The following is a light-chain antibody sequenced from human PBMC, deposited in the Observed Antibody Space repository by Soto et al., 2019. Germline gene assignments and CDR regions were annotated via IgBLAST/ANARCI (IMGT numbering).Light chain of an antibody. CDR3: QQRSGRLT. J-gene: IGKJ4*01. CDR1: QTVNNF. V-gene: IGKV3-11*01. Sequence: ETVLTQSPAILSLSPGERATLSCRASQTVNNFLAWYQQKPGQVPRLLIYDAVRRAAGIPDRFSGSVSGTDFTLTISSLEPEDFAVYYCQQRSGRLTFGGGTKV. CDR2: DAV.